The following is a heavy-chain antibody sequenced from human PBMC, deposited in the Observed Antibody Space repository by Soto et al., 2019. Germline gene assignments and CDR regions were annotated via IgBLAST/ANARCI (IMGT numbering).Heavy chain of an antibody. Sequence: GGSLRLSCAASGFTFSSYAMSWVRQAPGKGLEWVSAISGSGGSTYYADSVKGRFTISRDSSKNTLYLQMNSLRAEDTAVYYCAKVGRGIAAQIAGRPFDYWGQGTLVTVSS. D-gene: IGHD6-13*01. CDR1: GFTFSSYA. V-gene: IGHV3-23*01. CDR3: AKVGRGIAAQIAGRPFDY. CDR2: ISGSGGST. J-gene: IGHJ4*02.